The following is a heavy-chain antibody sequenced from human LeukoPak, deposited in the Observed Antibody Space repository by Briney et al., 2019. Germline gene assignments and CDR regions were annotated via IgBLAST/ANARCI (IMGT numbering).Heavy chain of an antibody. Sequence: GSLRLSCAASGFTFSSYAMHWVRQAPGKGLEWVAVISYDGSNKYYADSVKGRFTISRDNSKNTLYLQMNSLRAEDTAVYYCASAYGGYSDYWGQGTLVTVSS. CDR1: GFTFSSYA. CDR2: ISYDGSNK. CDR3: ASAYGGYSDY. J-gene: IGHJ4*02. V-gene: IGHV3-30-3*01. D-gene: IGHD5-12*01.